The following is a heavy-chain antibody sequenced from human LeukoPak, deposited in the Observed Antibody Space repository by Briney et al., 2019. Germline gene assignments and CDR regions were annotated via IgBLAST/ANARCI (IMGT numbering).Heavy chain of an antibody. CDR1: GFTFSGYP. Sequence: PGKSLRLSCAASGFTFSGYPIHWVRQAPGKGLEWVAVISYDGSNKYYADSVKGRFTISRDNSKNTLYLQMNSLRAEDTAVYYCARDYYDSSGYFPYYYYYYGMDVWGQGTTVTVSS. CDR3: ARDYYDSSGYFPYYYYYYGMDV. J-gene: IGHJ6*02. CDR2: ISYDGSNK. V-gene: IGHV3-30-3*01. D-gene: IGHD3-22*01.